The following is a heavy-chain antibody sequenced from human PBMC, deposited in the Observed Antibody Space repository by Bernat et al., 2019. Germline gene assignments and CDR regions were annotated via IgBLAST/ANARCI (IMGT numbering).Heavy chain of an antibody. D-gene: IGHD3-16*02. Sequence: QVQLQESGPGLVKPPQTLSLTCTVSGGSISSGGYYWSWIRQHPGKGLEWIGYIYYSGSTYYNPSLKSRVTISVDTSKNQFSLKLSSVTAADTAVYYCARSHYDYIWGSYRFELYFDYWGQGTLVTVSS. CDR1: GGSISSGGYY. J-gene: IGHJ4*02. V-gene: IGHV4-31*03. CDR3: ARSHYDYIWGSYRFELYFDY. CDR2: IYYSGST.